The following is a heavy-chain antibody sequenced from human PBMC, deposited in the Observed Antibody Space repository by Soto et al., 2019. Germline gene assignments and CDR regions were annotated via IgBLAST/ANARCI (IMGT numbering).Heavy chain of an antibody. D-gene: IGHD2-15*01. CDR3: ARGCSGGSCYSH. CDR2: IYYSGST. V-gene: IGHV4-31*03. J-gene: IGHJ4*02. CDR1: GGSISIGGYY. Sequence: QVQLQESGPGLVKPSQTLSLTCTVSGGSISIGGYYWSCIRQHPGKGLEWIGYIYYSGSTYYNPSLKSRVTISVDTSKNQFSLKLSSVTAADTAVYYCARGCSGGSCYSHWGQGTLVTVSS.